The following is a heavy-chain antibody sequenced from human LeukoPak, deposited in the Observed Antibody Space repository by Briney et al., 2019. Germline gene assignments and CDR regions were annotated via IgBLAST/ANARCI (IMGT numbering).Heavy chain of an antibody. V-gene: IGHV3-48*03. D-gene: IGHD5-18*01. J-gene: IGHJ6*03. CDR3: ARGGYSNHYYYYYMDV. CDR1: GFTFSNYE. CDR2: ISSSGSNI. Sequence: GGSLRLSCAASGFTFSNYEMNWVRQAPGKGLEWVSYISSSGSNIKYADSVKGRFTISRDNAKNSLYLQMNSLRDEDTAVYYCARGGYSNHYYYYYMDVWGKGTTVTISS.